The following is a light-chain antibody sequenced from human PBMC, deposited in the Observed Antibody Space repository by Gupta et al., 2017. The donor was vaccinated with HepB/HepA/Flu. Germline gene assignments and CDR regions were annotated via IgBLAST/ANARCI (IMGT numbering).Light chain of an antibody. V-gene: IGKV4-1*01. CDR3: HQFSTSLFT. CDR1: QGVIKSCNNENC. CDR2: CTS. J-gene: IGKJ3*01. Sequence: DIVMTQSSESLAVSLGERATINFKSSQGVIKSCNNENCLAWYQQKPGQPPNLLIYCTSTRESGVPDRFSGSGSGTNFTLTSSILQAEDVATYYCHQFSTSLFTFGPGTTVNI.